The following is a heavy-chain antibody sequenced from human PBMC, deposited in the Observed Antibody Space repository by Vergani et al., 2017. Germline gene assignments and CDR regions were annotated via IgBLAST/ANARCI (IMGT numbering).Heavy chain of an antibody. CDR1: GYSFTSYW. CDR3: ARTYYYDSSGSNDGFDI. D-gene: IGHD3-22*01. Sequence: EVQLVQSGAEVKKPGESLKISCKGSGYSFTSYWIGWVRQMPGKGLEWMGIIYPGDSDTRYSPSFQGQVTISADKSISTAYLQWSSLKASDTAMYYCARTYYYDSSGSNDGFDIWGQGTMVTVSS. J-gene: IGHJ3*02. V-gene: IGHV5-51*01. CDR2: IYPGDSDT.